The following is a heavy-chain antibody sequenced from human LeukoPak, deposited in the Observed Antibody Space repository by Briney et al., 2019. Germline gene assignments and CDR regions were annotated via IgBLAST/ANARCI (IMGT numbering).Heavy chain of an antibody. CDR3: ARSNTYYYGSGPYYFDY. J-gene: IGHJ4*02. CDR2: ISAYNGNT. V-gene: IGHV1-18*01. CDR1: GYTFTSYG. Sequence: ASVKVSCKASGYTFTSYGISWVRQAPGQGLVWMGWISAYNGNTNYAQKLQGRVTMTTDTSTSTAYMELRSLRSDDTAVYYCARSNTYYYGSGPYYFDYWGQGTLVTVSS. D-gene: IGHD3-10*01.